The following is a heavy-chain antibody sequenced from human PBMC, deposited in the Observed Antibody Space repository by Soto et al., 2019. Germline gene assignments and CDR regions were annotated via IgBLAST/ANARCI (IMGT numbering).Heavy chain of an antibody. CDR1: GGSVSSYY. J-gene: IGHJ4*03. CDR2: IYTGGST. CDR3: ARASVGPPGGGSWTMPFDF. V-gene: IGHV4-4*07. D-gene: IGHD2-15*01. Sequence: QVQLQESGPGLVKPSETLSLTCTVSGGSVSSYYWNWIRQPAGKGMEWIGRIYTGGSTNYNPSLKSRVTLSVDTSKNQFSLRLTSVTAADTAVYYCARASVGPPGGGSWTMPFDFWGHGTLVTVSS.